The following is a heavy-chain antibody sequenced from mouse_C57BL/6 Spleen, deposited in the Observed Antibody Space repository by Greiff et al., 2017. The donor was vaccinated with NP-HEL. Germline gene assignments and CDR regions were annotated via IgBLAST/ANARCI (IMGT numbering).Heavy chain of an antibody. CDR2: IDPANGNT. D-gene: IGHD1-1*01. Sequence: EVKLVESVAELVRPGASVKLSCTASGFNIKNTYMHWVKQRPEQGLEWIGRIDPANGNTKYAPKFQGKATITADTSSNTAYLQLSSLTSEDTAIYYCASDYGSSSWFAYWGQGTLVTVSA. J-gene: IGHJ3*01. CDR1: GFNIKNTY. CDR3: ASDYGSSSWFAY. V-gene: IGHV14-3*01.